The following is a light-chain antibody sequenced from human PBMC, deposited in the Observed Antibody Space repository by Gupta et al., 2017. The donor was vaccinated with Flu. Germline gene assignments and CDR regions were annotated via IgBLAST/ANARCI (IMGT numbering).Light chain of an antibody. CDR3: LQGKKIPLT. CDR2: TTS. CDR1: PSLPRQDRNTC. J-gene: IGKJ1*01. V-gene: IGKV2-24*01. Sequence: IPRISIPSLPRQDRNTCLNWLQQKAGQPPRLLIHTTSSLLSGVPYRFSGSGSGTGFTLTISRLQPEDFPTYYCLQGKKIPLTFGQGTKVEIK.